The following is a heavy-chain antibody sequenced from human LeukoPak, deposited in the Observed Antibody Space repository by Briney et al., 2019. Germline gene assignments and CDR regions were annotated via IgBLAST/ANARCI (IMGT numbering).Heavy chain of an antibody. D-gene: IGHD6-19*01. CDR1: GGSISSYY. Sequence: SETLSLTCTVSGGSISSYYWSWIRQPPGKGLEWIGYTYYSGSTNYNPSLKSRVTISVDTSKNQFSLKLSSVTAADTAVYYCARDSAGTGAFDIWGQGTMVTVSS. CDR2: TYYSGST. J-gene: IGHJ3*02. CDR3: ARDSAGTGAFDI. V-gene: IGHV4-59*12.